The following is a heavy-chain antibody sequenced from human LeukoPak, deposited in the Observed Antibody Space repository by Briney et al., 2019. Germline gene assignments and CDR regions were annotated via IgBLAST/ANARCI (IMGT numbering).Heavy chain of an antibody. CDR2: IYTSGST. Sequence: SQTPSLTCTVSGGSISSGSYYWSWLRQPAGKGLEWLGRIYTSGSTNYNPSRKSRVTISVDTSKNQFSLKLSSVTAADTAVYYCARSGAAMVIAFFDYWGQGTLVTVPS. J-gene: IGHJ4*02. CDR3: ARSGAAMVIAFFDY. CDR1: GGSISSGSYY. D-gene: IGHD5-18*01. V-gene: IGHV4-61*02.